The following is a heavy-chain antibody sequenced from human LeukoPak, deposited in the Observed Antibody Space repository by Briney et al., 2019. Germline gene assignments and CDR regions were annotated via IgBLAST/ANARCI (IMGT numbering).Heavy chain of an antibody. CDR1: GFTFDDYG. V-gene: IGHV3-20*04. CDR2: RNGGST. D-gene: IGHD6-13*01. Sequence: PAGSLTLTCSASGFTFDDYGMSWIRQAPGKGLEWVSGRNGGSTGYANPLQGRFTITRDNANNSLYLQMNSLRAEDTALYYCARDSPLYTAAGTGGDYWGQGTLVTVSS. CDR3: ARDSPLYTAAGTGGDY. J-gene: IGHJ4*02.